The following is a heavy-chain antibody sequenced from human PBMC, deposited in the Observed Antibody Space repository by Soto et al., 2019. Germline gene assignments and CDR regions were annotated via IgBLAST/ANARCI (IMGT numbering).Heavy chain of an antibody. D-gene: IGHD6-19*01. CDR2: IHCSGST. Sequence: QVQLQESGPGLVKPSETLSLTCTVSGGSISDYYWSWIRQSPEKGLEWIGYIHCSGSTKYNPSLESRVTISVDKSKKQFSLNLSSVTATDTAVYYCARGRSTGWYGGHDYWGQGALATVSS. CDR3: ARGRSTGWYGGHDY. CDR1: GGSISDYY. V-gene: IGHV4-4*08. J-gene: IGHJ4*02.